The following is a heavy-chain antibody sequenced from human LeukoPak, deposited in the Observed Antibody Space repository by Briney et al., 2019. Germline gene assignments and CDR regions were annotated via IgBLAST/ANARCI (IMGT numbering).Heavy chain of an antibody. CDR3: ARESAGGPDY. CDR1: GFTLSSHW. CDR2: IKQDGSEQ. V-gene: IGHV3-7*05. J-gene: IGHJ4*02. D-gene: IGHD6-19*01. Sequence: GGSLRLSCAASGFTLSSHWMSWVRQAPGKGLEWVANIKQDGSEQYHVDSVRGRFTISRDNAKNSLYLQMNSLRAEDTAIYYCARESAGGPDYWGQGTLVTVSS.